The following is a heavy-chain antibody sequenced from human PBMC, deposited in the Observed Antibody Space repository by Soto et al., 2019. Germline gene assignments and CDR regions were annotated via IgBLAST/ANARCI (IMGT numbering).Heavy chain of an antibody. Sequence: PGGSLRLSCAASGFTFSSYAMHWVRQAPGKGLEWVAVISYDGSNKYYADSVKGRFTIFRDNAKNSLFLQMNSLRVDDTAVYYCARDILSGGAYPDYWGQGTKVTVPS. CDR1: GFTFSSYA. D-gene: IGHD3-10*01. CDR2: ISYDGSNK. CDR3: ARDILSGGAYPDY. J-gene: IGHJ4*02. V-gene: IGHV3-30-3*01.